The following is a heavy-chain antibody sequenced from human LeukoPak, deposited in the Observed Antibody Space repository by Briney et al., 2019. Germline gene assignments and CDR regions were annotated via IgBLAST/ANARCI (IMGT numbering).Heavy chain of an antibody. J-gene: IGHJ4*02. Sequence: GGSLRLSCAASGFTFSSYSMNWVRQAPGKGLEWVSSISSSSSYIYYADSVKGRFTISRDNAKNSLYLQMNSLRAEDTAAYYCARDGTSGYDGFDYWGQGTLVTVSS. D-gene: IGHD5-12*01. CDR3: ARDGTSGYDGFDY. CDR1: GFTFSSYS. CDR2: ISSSSSYI. V-gene: IGHV3-21*01.